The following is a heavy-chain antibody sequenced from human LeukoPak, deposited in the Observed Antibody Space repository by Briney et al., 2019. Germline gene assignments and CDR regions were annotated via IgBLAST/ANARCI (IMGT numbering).Heavy chain of an antibody. CDR3: ARDRIAVAGTPNWYFDL. Sequence: ASVKVSCKPSEGTFSSYAISWVRQAPGQGLEWMGWISAYNGNTNYAQKLQGRVTMTTDTSTSTAYMELRSLRSDDTAVYYCARDRIAVAGTPNWYFDLWGRGTLVTVSS. J-gene: IGHJ2*01. V-gene: IGHV1-18*01. CDR1: EGTFSSYA. CDR2: ISAYNGNT. D-gene: IGHD6-19*01.